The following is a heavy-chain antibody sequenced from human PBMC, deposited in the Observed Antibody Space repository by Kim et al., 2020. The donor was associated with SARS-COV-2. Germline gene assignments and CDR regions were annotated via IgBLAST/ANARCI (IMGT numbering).Heavy chain of an antibody. Sequence: GESLKISCAASGFTVSSSHMSWVRQAPGKGLEWVAVIYPDGSTYYADFVKGRFTISRDNSKNTVFLQMNSLRDEDTAIYSCAREGDAIGYCSGGSCYGDYFDPWGQGTLVTVSS. D-gene: IGHD2-15*01. CDR2: IYPDGST. CDR1: GFTVSSSH. J-gene: IGHJ5*02. V-gene: IGHV3-66*02. CDR3: AREGDAIGYCSGGSCYGDYFDP.